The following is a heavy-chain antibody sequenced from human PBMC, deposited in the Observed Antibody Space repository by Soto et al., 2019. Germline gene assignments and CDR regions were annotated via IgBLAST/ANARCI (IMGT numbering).Heavy chain of an antibody. Sequence: QIQLVQSGAEVKKPGASVKVSCKASGYTFSSYHITWVRQAPGQGLEWMGWISAYNGNTNYAQNLQGRVTMTTDPSTSTAYMELRNLRSDDTAVYYCARNLPPVDSWGQGTLVTVSS. V-gene: IGHV1-18*01. CDR1: GYTFSSYH. CDR3: ARNLPPVDS. CDR2: ISAYNGNT. J-gene: IGHJ4*02.